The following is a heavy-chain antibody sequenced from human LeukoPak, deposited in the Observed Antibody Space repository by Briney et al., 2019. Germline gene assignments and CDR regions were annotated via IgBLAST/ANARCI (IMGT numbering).Heavy chain of an antibody. D-gene: IGHD3-3*01. V-gene: IGHV4-4*07. J-gene: IGHJ5*02. CDR1: GGSISSYY. Sequence: PSETLSLTCTVSGGSISSYYWSWIRQPAGKGLEWIGRIYTSGSTNYNPSLKSRVTMSVDTSKNQFSLKLSSVTAADTAVYYCARASRTNGRSGYQTANGHNWFDPWGQGTLVTVSS. CDR2: IYTSGST. CDR3: ARASRTNGRSGYQTANGHNWFDP.